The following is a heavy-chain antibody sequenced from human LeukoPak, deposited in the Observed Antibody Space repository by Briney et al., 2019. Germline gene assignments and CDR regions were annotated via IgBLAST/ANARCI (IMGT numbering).Heavy chain of an antibody. J-gene: IGHJ5*02. V-gene: IGHV3-21*05. CDR2: ISSSSSYI. Sequence: GGSLRLSCAASGFTFSSYSMNWVRQAPGKGLEWVSYISSSSSYIYYADSVKGRFTISRDNAKNSLYLQMNSLRAEDTAVYYCAREGKYCSSTSCPFDPWGQGTLVTVSS. D-gene: IGHD2-2*01. CDR3: AREGKYCSSTSCPFDP. CDR1: GFTFSSYS.